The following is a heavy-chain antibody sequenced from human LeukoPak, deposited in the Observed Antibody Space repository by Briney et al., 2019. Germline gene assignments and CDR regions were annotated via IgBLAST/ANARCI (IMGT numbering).Heavy chain of an antibody. CDR3: AKDDVLRFLEWPLDDAFDI. CDR1: GFTFSSYG. J-gene: IGHJ3*02. D-gene: IGHD3-3*01. V-gene: IGHV3-30*02. Sequence: GGSLRLSCAASGFTFSSYGMHWVRQAPGKGLEWVAFIRYDGSNKHYADSVKGRFTISRDNSKNTLYLQMNSLRAEDTAVYYCAKDDVLRFLEWPLDDAFDIWGQGTMVTVSS. CDR2: IRYDGSNK.